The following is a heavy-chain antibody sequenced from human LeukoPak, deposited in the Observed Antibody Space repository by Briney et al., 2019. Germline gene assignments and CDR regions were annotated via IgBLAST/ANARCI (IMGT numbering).Heavy chain of an antibody. CDR3: AREGVGGSGTYYAFDI. J-gene: IGHJ3*02. V-gene: IGHV4-30-4*08. CDR2: IYYSGST. D-gene: IGHD3-10*01. Sequence: RSSETLSLTCTVSGGSISSSDYYWSWIRQPPGKGLEWIGYIYYSGSTYYDPSLKSRVTISVDTSKNQFSLKLSFVTAADTAVYYCAREGVGGSGTYYAFDIWGQGTMVTVSS. CDR1: GGSISSSDYY.